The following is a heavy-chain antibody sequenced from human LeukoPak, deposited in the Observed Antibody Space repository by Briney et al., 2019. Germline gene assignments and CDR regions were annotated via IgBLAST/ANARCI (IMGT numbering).Heavy chain of an antibody. CDR1: GGSISNYY. J-gene: IGHJ4*02. CDR3: ARFAYCGGHCWYYFDY. CDR2: IYSSGST. Sequence: PSVTLSLTCTVSGGSISNYYWSWIRQPPGKGLEWIGYIYSSGSTNYNPSLKSRVTISVDTSKNQFSLKLSSVTAADTAVYYCARFAYCGGHCWYYFDYWGQGSLVTVSS. D-gene: IGHD2-21*02. V-gene: IGHV4-59*01.